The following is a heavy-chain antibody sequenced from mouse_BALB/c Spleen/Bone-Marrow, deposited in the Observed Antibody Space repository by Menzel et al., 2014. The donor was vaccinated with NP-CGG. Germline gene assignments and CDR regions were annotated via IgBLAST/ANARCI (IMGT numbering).Heavy chain of an antibody. D-gene: IGHD2-14*01. CDR3: ARHGEERPVLAMDY. J-gene: IGHJ4*01. CDR2: INNGGGST. Sequence: VKLMGSGGGLVEPGGSLRLSCAASGFTFIAYTMSWVRQTPEKRLEWVAYINNGGGSTYYPDTVKGRFTTSRDNAKNTLYLQMSSLKSEDTAMYYCARHGEERPVLAMDYWGQGTSVTVSS. CDR1: GFTFIAYT. V-gene: IGHV5-12-2*01.